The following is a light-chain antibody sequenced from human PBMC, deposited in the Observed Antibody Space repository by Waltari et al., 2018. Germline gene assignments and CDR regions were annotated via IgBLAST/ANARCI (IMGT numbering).Light chain of an antibody. CDR2: VAS. V-gene: IGKV1-17*01. CDR3: LQYNSKPYS. Sequence: DIQMTQSPSSLSASVGDRVTITCRASQDITNYLSWYQQKPGKAPKRLIYVASSLESGVPSRFSGSGSGTEFTLTITSLQPEDFAAYYCLQYNSKPYSFGQGTKVEIK. CDR1: QDITNY. J-gene: IGKJ2*03.